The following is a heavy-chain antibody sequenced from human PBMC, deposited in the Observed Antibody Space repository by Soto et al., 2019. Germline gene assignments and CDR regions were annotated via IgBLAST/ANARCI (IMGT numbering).Heavy chain of an antibody. CDR1: GFTFSSYA. D-gene: IGHD4-17*01. Sequence: GVSLRLSCAASGFTFSSYAMHWVRQAPGKGLEWVAVISYDGSNKYYADSVKGRFTISRDNSKNTLYLQMNSLRAEDTAVYYCARGAAPANDYGDYYYGMDVWGQGTTVTVSS. CDR2: ISYDGSNK. V-gene: IGHV3-30-3*01. CDR3: ARGAAPANDYGDYYYGMDV. J-gene: IGHJ6*02.